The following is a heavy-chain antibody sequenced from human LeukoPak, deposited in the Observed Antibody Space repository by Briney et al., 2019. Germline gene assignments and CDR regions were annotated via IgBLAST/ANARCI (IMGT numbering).Heavy chain of an antibody. J-gene: IGHJ4*02. CDR1: GGSNTGSNW. D-gene: IGHD4-23*01. CDR3: ARNAGNSDVDY. V-gene: IGHV4-4*02. Sequence: PSGTLSLTCAVSGGSNTGSNWWTWVRQPPGKGLEWIGEIYHSGSTNYNPSLKSRVTISVDKSNNQFSLKLNSMTAADTAVYYCARNAGNSDVDYWGQGILVTVSS. CDR2: IYHSGST.